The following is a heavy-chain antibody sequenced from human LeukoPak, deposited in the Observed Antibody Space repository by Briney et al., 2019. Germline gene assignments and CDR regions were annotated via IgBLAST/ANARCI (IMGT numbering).Heavy chain of an antibody. Sequence: PGTSLRLSCAASGFSFRRYDMHWVRQAPGKGLEWVAATSYDGTSELYADFVKGRFSISRDNSRNTLPLQMDTLRPEDTAIYYCARAKGLAGSYLDNWFDPWGQGTRVIVSS. D-gene: IGHD1-26*01. CDR3: ARAKGLAGSYLDNWFDP. CDR1: GFSFRRYD. V-gene: IGHV3-30*04. J-gene: IGHJ5*02. CDR2: TSYDGTSE.